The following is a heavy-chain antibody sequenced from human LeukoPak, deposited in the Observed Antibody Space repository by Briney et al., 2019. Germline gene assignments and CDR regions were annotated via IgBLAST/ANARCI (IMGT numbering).Heavy chain of an antibody. D-gene: IGHD2-21*01. V-gene: IGHV1-2*02. CDR1: GYTFTGYY. Sequence: ASVKVSCKASGYTFTGYYMHWVRQAPGQGLEWMGWINPNSGGTNYAQKFQGRVTMTRDTSISTAYMELSRLRSDDTAVYYCARLGAYCGGDCYADYWGQGTLVTVSS. CDR3: ARLGAYCGGDCYADY. J-gene: IGHJ4*02. CDR2: INPNSGGT.